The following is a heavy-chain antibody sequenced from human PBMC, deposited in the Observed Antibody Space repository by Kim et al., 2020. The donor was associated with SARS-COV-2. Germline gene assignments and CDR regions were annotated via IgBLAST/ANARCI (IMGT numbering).Heavy chain of an antibody. CDR2: TSADGGTT. D-gene: IGHD6-13*01. J-gene: IGHJ4*02. Sequence: GGSLRLSCAASGFTLSDFATSWVRQAPGRGLEWVASTSADGGTTYYAGSVKGRFTISRDNSKNTLYLQMNSLRADDTAVYYCAKDRAGISSAGYLDYWGQGTLVTVSS. V-gene: IGHV3-23*01. CDR1: GFTLSDFA. CDR3: AKDRAGISSAGYLDY.